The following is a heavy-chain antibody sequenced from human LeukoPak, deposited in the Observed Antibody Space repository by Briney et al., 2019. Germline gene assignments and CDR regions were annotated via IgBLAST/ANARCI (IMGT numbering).Heavy chain of an antibody. CDR1: GGSISSSSYY. D-gene: IGHD6-19*01. J-gene: IGHJ3*02. CDR3: ASSIAVARYGNDAFDI. CDR2: IYYSGST. V-gene: IGHV4-39*07. Sequence: PSETLSLTCTVSGGSISSSSYYWGWIRQPPGKGLEWIGSIYYSGSTYYNPSLKSRVTISVDTSKNQFSLKLSSVTAADTAVYYCASSIAVARYGNDAFDIWGQGTMVTVSS.